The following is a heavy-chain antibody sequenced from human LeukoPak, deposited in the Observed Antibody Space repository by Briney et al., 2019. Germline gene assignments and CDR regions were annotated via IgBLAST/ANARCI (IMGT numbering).Heavy chain of an antibody. CDR3: ARDECTNGVCYTTDYFDY. D-gene: IGHD2-8*01. CDR2: IYTSGST. V-gene: IGHV4-4*07. CDR1: GGSISSYY. J-gene: IGHJ4*02. Sequence: SETLSLTCTVSGGSISSYYWSWIRQPAGKGLEWIGRIYTSGSTNYNPPLKSRVTMSVDTSKNQFSLKLSSVTAADTAVYYCARDECTNGVCYTTDYFDYWGQGTLVTVSS.